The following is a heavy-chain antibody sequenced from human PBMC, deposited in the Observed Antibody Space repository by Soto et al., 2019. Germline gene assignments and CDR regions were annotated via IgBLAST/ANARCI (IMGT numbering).Heavy chain of an antibody. CDR2: ISGSDGST. D-gene: IGHD3-16*01. Sequence: EVHLLESGGGLVQPGGSLRLSCAASGFTLSNYGMNWVRQAPGKGLEWVTGISGSDGSTYYADSVKGRFTISRDSSKNTLYLQMNTLRAEDTAVNYCAKDNYYDWGQGTLVTVSS. CDR1: GFTLSNYG. CDR3: AKDNYYD. J-gene: IGHJ4*02. V-gene: IGHV3-23*01.